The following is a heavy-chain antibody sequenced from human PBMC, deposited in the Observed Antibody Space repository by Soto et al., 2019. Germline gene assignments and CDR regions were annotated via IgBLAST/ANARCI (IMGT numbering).Heavy chain of an antibody. D-gene: IGHD6-19*01. V-gene: IGHV3-33*01. CDR2: IWYDGSNK. J-gene: IGHJ6*02. CDR3: ARGGQGGWYGRDYYYYGMDV. CDR1: GFTFSSYG. Sequence: PGGSLRLSCAASGFTFSSYGMHWVRQAPGKGLEWVAVIWYDGSNKYYADSVKGRFTISRDNSKNTLYLQMNSLRAEDTAVYYCARGGQGGWYGRDYYYYGMDVWGQGTTVTVSS.